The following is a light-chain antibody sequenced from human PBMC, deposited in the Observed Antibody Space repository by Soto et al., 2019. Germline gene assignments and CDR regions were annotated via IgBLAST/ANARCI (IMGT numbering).Light chain of an antibody. CDR3: KQYASYSVT. V-gene: IGKV1-5*03. J-gene: IGKJ5*01. Sequence: DIQMTQSPSTLSASVGDRVTITCRASQSISSWLAWYQQKPGKAPNLLIYKASSLESGVPSRFSGSGSGTEFTLTISSLQPDYFATYYCKQYASYSVTFGQGTRLEIK. CDR1: QSISSW. CDR2: KAS.